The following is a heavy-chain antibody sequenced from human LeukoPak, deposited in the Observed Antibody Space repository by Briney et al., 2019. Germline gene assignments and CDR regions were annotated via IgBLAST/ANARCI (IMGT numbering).Heavy chain of an antibody. CDR1: GFTISSYE. CDR2: ISGSGTTI. Sequence: PGGSLRLSCTASGFTISSYEMNWVRQAPGKGLEWVSYISGSGTTIYYADSVKGRFTISRDNSKNTLSLQMNSLRADDTAVYYCARQLGSSSSGNCFDYWGQGTLVPVSS. CDR3: ARQLGSSSSGNCFDY. V-gene: IGHV3-48*03. D-gene: IGHD6-6*01. J-gene: IGHJ4*02.